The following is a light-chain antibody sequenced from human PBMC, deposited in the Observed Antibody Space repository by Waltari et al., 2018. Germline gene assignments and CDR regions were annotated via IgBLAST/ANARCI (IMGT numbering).Light chain of an antibody. CDR2: GAS. CDR3: QHYGRSPRFT. V-gene: IGKV3-20*01. J-gene: IGKJ3*01. CDR1: QSVSSRH. Sequence: EIVLTQSPGALSLSPGERATLSCRAGQSVSSRHLAWYQQKPGQAPRLLISGASSRATGIPDRFSGSGSGTDFTLTISRLEPEDVAVYYCQHYGRSPRFTFGPGTKVDMK.